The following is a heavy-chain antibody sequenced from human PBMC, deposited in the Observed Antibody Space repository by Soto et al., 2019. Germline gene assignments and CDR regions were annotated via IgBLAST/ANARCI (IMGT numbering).Heavy chain of an antibody. V-gene: IGHV4-39*01. CDR1: GASINNFAYY. J-gene: IGHJ5*01. CDR3: ARRARYYGSPGWFDP. CDR2: VYYNENT. D-gene: IGHD3-10*01. Sequence: SETLSLTCSVSGASINNFAYYWGWSRQPPGKGLEWMGTVYYNENTYYNPSLKRRVAISVDTAKNQFSLHLRSVTAADTAIYFCARRARYYGSPGWFDPWGQGTLVTVSS.